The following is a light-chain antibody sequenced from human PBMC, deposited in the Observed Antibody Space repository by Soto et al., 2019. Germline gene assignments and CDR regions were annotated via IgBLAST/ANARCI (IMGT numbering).Light chain of an antibody. Sequence: DILMTQTPLFLSVTPGQPASISCKSSHRLLRSDGKTYLYWYLQKPGQHTQILIYEVYNRFSGVTDRFSGSGSGTDFTLKIRRVEAEDVGVYYCMPNIQLAIPLGKGTRVEIK. CDR1: HRLLRSDGKTY. CDR3: MPNIQLAIP. CDR2: EVY. V-gene: IGKV2D-29*01. J-gene: IGKJ5*01.